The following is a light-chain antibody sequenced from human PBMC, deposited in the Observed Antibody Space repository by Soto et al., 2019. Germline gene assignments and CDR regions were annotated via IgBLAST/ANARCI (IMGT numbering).Light chain of an antibody. V-gene: IGLV6-57*04. CDR1: SGNIASSY. J-gene: IGLJ2*01. Sequence: NFMLTQPHSVSESPGKTVTFSCSRSSGNIASSYVQWYQQRPGSPPTTVIYENSQRPSGVPDRFSASIDSSSKSASLTISGLKTEDEADYYCQSYDNTNVVFGGGTKLTVL. CDR3: QSYDNTNVV. CDR2: ENS.